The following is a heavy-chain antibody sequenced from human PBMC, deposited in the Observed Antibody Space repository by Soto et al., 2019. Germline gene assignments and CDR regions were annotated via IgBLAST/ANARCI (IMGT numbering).Heavy chain of an antibody. CDR1: GGTFSSYA. J-gene: IGHJ6*02. CDR3: ARDGDYDILTGFHYYYYGMYV. CDR2: IIPIFGTA. D-gene: IGHD3-9*01. Sequence: QVQLVQSGAEVKKPGSSVKVSCKASGGTFSSYAISWVRQAPGQGLEWMGGIIPIFGTANYAQKFQGRVTITADESTSTAYMELSSLRSEDTAVYYCARDGDYDILTGFHYYYYGMYVWGQGTTVTVSS. V-gene: IGHV1-69*01.